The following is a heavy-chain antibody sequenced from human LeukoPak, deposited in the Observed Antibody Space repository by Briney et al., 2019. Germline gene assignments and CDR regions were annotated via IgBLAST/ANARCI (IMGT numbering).Heavy chain of an antibody. D-gene: IGHD6-6*01. Sequence: GGSLRLSCAASGFTFSSYAMSWVRQAPGKGLEWVSSISSSSSYIYYADSVKGRFTISRDNAKNSLYLQMNSLRAEDTAVYYCARPLYSSSSNDAFDIWGQGTMVTVSS. CDR2: ISSSSSYI. J-gene: IGHJ3*02. CDR3: ARPLYSSSSNDAFDI. CDR1: GFTFSSYA. V-gene: IGHV3-21*01.